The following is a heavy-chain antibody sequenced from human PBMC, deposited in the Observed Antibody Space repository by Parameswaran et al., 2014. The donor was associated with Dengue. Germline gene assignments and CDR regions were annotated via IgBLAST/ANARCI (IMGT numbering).Heavy chain of an antibody. Sequence: SWVRQAPGQGLEWMGGIIPIFGTANYAQKFQGRVTITADESTSTAYMELSSLRSEDTAVYYCAREPLDCSSTSCYSLGLDYWGQGTLVTVSS. CDR2: IIPIFGTA. V-gene: IGHV1-69*01. CDR3: AREPLDCSSTSCYSLGLDY. D-gene: IGHD2-2*01. J-gene: IGHJ4*02.